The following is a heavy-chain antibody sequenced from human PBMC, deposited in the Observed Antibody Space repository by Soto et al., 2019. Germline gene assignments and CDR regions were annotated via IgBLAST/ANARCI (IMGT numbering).Heavy chain of an antibody. CDR1: GYTFTSYY. CDR2: INPSGGST. Sequence: QVQLVQSGAEVKKPGASVKVSCKASGYTFTSYYMHWVRQAPGQGLECMGIINPSGGSTSYAQKFQGRVTMTRDTSPSTVYMELSSLRSEDTAVYYCARDQGIFGVVIPNAESFQQWGQGTLVTVSS. J-gene: IGHJ1*01. CDR3: ARDQGIFGVVIPNAESFQQ. V-gene: IGHV1-46*01. D-gene: IGHD3-3*01.